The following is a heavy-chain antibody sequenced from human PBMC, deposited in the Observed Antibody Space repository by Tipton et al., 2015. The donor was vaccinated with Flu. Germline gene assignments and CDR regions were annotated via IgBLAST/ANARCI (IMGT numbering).Heavy chain of an antibody. J-gene: IGHJ4*02. Sequence: TLSLTCAVSGYSISSGYYWGWIRQPPGKGLEWIGSIYHSGSTYYNPSLKSRVTISVDTSKNQFSLKLSSVTAADTAVYYCARLSGYSYDGGYWGQGTLVTVSS. CDR1: GYSISSGYY. V-gene: IGHV4-38-2*01. CDR2: IYHSGST. CDR3: ARLSGYSYDGGY. D-gene: IGHD5-18*01.